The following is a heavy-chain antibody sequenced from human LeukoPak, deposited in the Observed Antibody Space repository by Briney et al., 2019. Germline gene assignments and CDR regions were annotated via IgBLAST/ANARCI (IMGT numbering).Heavy chain of an antibody. Sequence: PGGSLRLSCAASGFTFSSYSMNWVRQAPGKGLEWVSSISSSSSYIYYAYSVEGRFTISRENAKNSLYLQMNSLRAEDTAVYYCASLTMVRGVRRYYWGQGSLVTVSS. J-gene: IGHJ4*02. D-gene: IGHD3-10*01. CDR2: ISSSSSYI. CDR1: GFTFSSYS. V-gene: IGHV3-21*01. CDR3: ASLTMVRGVRRYY.